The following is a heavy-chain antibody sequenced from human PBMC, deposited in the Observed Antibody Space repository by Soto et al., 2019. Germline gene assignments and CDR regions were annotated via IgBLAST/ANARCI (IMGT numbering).Heavy chain of an antibody. J-gene: IGHJ3*02. D-gene: IGHD5-12*01. CDR1: GGSFSGYY. Sequence: SETLSLTFAVYGGSFSGYYWSWIRQPPGKGLEWIGEINHSGSTNYNPSLKSRVTISVDTSKNQFSLKLSSVTAADTAVYYCERDHPSIVATIGAFDIWGQGTMITV. V-gene: IGHV4-34*01. CDR3: ERDHPSIVATIGAFDI. CDR2: INHSGST.